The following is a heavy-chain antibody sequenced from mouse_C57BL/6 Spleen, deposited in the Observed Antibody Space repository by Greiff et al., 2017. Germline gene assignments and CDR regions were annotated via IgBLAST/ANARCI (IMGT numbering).Heavy chain of an antibody. Sequence: EVKLVESGGGLVQPKGSLKLSCAASGFSFNTYAMNWVRQAPGKGLEWVARIRSKSNNYATYYADSVKDRFTISRDDSESMLYLQMNNLKTEDTAMYYCVRRGLYYGSSYYAMDYWGQGTSVTVSS. D-gene: IGHD1-1*01. V-gene: IGHV10-1*01. CDR2: IRSKSNNYAT. CDR3: VRRGLYYGSSYYAMDY. CDR1: GFSFNTYA. J-gene: IGHJ4*01.